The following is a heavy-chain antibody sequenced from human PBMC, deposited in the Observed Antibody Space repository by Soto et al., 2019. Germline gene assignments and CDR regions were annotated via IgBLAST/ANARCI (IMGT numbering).Heavy chain of an antibody. V-gene: IGHV3-21*01. CDR1: GFTFSSHS. CDR2: ISSSSSYI. Sequence: EVQLVESGGGLVKPGGSLRLSCAASGFTFSSHSMNWVRQAPGKGLEWVSSISSSSSYIYYADSVKGRFTISRDNAKNSLYLQMNSLRAEDTAVYYCARDIAVAGYYYYGMDVWGQGTTVTVSS. D-gene: IGHD6-19*01. CDR3: ARDIAVAGYYYYGMDV. J-gene: IGHJ6*02.